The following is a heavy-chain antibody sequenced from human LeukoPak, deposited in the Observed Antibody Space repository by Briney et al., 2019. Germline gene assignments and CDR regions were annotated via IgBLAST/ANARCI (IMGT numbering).Heavy chain of an antibody. CDR2: LYRAGST. Sequence: GGSLRLSCAASGFTFSNYAMTWVRQAPGKGPEWVSVLYRAGSTIYADSVRGRFTISRDRDNNTLYLQMNDLSTAVYYCAYCPRDYFSDTDGYYEHYLDIWGQGTLVTVSS. CDR1: GFTFSNYA. D-gene: IGHD3-22*01. CDR3: AYCPRDYFSDTDGYYEHYLDI. J-gene: IGHJ4*02. V-gene: IGHV3-23*03.